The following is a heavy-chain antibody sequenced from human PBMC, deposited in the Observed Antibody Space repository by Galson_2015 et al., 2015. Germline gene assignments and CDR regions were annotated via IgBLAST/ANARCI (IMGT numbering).Heavy chain of an antibody. D-gene: IGHD6-13*01. Sequence: SLRLSCAASGFTFSSYAMSWVRQAPGKGLEWVSAISGSGGSTYYADSVKGRFTISRDNSKNTLYLQMNSLRAEDTAVYYCARDKGAAAGPWDYGMDVWGQGTTVTVSS. CDR3: ARDKGAAAGPWDYGMDV. CDR1: GFTFSSYA. V-gene: IGHV3-23*01. CDR2: ISGSGGST. J-gene: IGHJ6*02.